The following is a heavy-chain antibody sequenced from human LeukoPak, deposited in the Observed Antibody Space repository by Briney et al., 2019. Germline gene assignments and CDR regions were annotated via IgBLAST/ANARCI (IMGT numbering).Heavy chain of an antibody. CDR3: AGEPSYCSSTSCYASDNWFDP. Sequence: PGGSLRLSCAASGFTFSNCAMNWVRQAPGKGLEWVSSISSSSSYIYYADSVKGRFTISRDNAKNSLYLQMNSLRAEDTAVYYCAGEPSYCSSTSCYASDNWFDPWGQGTLVTVSS. J-gene: IGHJ5*02. V-gene: IGHV3-21*01. CDR2: ISSSSSYI. D-gene: IGHD2-2*01. CDR1: GFTFSNCA.